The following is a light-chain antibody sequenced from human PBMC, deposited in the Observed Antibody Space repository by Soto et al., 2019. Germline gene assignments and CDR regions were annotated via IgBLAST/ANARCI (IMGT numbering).Light chain of an antibody. CDR2: DVS. CDR3: CSYAGSYTWV. V-gene: IGLV2-11*01. J-gene: IGLJ3*02. Sequence: QSVLTQPRSVSGSPGQSVTISCTGTSSDVGGYNYVSWYQQHPGKAPKLMIYDVSKRPSGVPDRFSGSKSGNTASLTISGLQAEDDDDYYCCSYAGSYTWVFGGGTKLTVL. CDR1: SSDVGGYNY.